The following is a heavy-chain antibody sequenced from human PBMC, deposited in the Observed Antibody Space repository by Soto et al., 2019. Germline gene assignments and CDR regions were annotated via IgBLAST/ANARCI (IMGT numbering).Heavy chain of an antibody. Sequence: QVQLQQWGAGLLKPSETLSLTCAVYGGSFSGYYWSWIRQPPGKGLEWIGVINHSGSTNYNPSLKSRVTISVDTSTNTFSLKLSSVTASDTAVYYCARAYKPSGNIVVVPAAVPSGMDYWGQGNLVTVSS. CDR2: INHSGST. D-gene: IGHD2-2*01. CDR3: ARAYKPSGNIVVVPAAVPSGMDY. CDR1: GGSFSGYY. J-gene: IGHJ4*02. V-gene: IGHV4-34*01.